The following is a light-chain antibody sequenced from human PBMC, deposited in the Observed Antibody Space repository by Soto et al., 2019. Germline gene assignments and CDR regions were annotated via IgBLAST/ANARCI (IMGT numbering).Light chain of an antibody. Sequence: EIVLTQAPGTLSLSPGERATLSCRASQSVRSSYLAWYQQKPGQAPRLLIYSASSKATGIPARFSGSGSGTDFTLTISRLEPEEFAVYYCQQYDSSSGWTFGQGTKVEIK. CDR1: QSVRSSY. CDR2: SAS. CDR3: QQYDSSSGWT. J-gene: IGKJ1*01. V-gene: IGKV3-20*01.